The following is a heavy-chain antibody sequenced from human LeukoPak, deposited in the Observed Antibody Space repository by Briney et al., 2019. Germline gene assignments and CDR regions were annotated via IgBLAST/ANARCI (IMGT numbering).Heavy chain of an antibody. CDR3: ARRYCSGGHCYAGGWFDP. Sequence: GESLKISCKGSGYSFTSYWIAWVRQMPGKGLEWMGIIYPGDSDTRYSPSFQGQVTISADKSITTAYLQWSSLKASDTAMYYCARRYCSGGHCYAGGWFDPWGQGTLVTVSS. CDR2: IYPGDSDT. J-gene: IGHJ5*02. D-gene: IGHD2-15*01. CDR1: GYSFTSYW. V-gene: IGHV5-51*01.